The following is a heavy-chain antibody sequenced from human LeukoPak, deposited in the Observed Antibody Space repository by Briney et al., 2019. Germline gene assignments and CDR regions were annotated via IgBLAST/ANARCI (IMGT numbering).Heavy chain of an antibody. CDR1: GGSITTYY. CDR2: INHSGSA. D-gene: IGHD3-16*01. V-gene: IGHV4-34*01. CDR3: ASPGPESYHYVWGSLEN. J-gene: IGHJ1*01. Sequence: SETLSLTCIVSGGSITTYYWSWVRQPPGKGLEWIGEINHSGSAEYNPSLKSRVIISIDTSKNQFSLNLSSVTAADTAVYYCASPGPESYHYVWGSLENWGQGTLVIVSS.